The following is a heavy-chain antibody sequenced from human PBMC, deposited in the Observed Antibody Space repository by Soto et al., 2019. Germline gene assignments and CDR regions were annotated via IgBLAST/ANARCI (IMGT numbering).Heavy chain of an antibody. CDR3: ARGLPTTVTILQS. CDR1: GFPFAGNT. CDR2: IYVGNGNT. V-gene: IGHV1-3*01. D-gene: IGHD4-17*01. J-gene: IGHJ5*02. Sequence: QVQLVQSGAEVKKPGASVKVSCKASGFPFAGNTVLWVRQAPGQGLEWMGWIYVGNGNTKLSQKFQGRFTLARDTSASTAYMELSSLRSEDTAVYYCARGLPTTVTILQSWGQGTLVTVAS.